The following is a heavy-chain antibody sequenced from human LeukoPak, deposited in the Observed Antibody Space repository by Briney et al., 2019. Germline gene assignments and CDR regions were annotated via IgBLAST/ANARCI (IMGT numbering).Heavy chain of an antibody. V-gene: IGHV1-24*01. D-gene: IGHD2-15*01. CDR1: GYTLTELS. Sequence: GASVKVSCKVSGYTLTELSMHWVRQAPGKGLEWMGGFDPEDGETIYAQKFRGRVTMTEDTSTDTAYMELSSLRSEDTAVYYCATAFSCSGGSCYWFDPWGQGTLVTVSA. CDR2: FDPEDGET. J-gene: IGHJ5*02. CDR3: ATAFSCSGGSCYWFDP.